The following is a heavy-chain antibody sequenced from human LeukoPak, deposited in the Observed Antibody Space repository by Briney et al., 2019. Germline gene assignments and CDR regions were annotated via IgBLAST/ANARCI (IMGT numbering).Heavy chain of an antibody. CDR3: ARESVDYGTITGYGMDV. Sequence: GGSLILFCAASGFTVSSNYMSWVRQAPGKGLEWVSVIYSGGSTYYADSVKGRFTISRDNSKNTLYLQMNSLRAEDTAVYYCARESVDYGTITGYGMDVWGQGTTVTVSS. J-gene: IGHJ6*02. CDR2: IYSGGST. CDR1: GFTVSSNY. V-gene: IGHV3-66*01. D-gene: IGHD4-17*01.